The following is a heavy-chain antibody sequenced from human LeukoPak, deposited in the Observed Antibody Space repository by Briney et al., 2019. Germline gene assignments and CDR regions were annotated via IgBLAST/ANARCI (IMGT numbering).Heavy chain of an antibody. V-gene: IGHV4-39*01. J-gene: IGHJ4*02. D-gene: IGHD2-15*01. CDR1: GGSISSSSYY. CDR2: IYYSGST. CDR3: ARGFSMVVHLFDY. Sequence: PSETLSLTCTVSGGSISSSSYYWGWIRQPPGKGLEWIGSIYYSGSTYYNPSLKSRVTISVDTSKNQFSLKLSSVTAADTAVYYCARGFSMVVHLFDYWGQGTLVTVSS.